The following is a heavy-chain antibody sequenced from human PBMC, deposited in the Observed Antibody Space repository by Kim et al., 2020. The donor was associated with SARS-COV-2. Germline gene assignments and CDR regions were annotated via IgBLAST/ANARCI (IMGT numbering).Heavy chain of an antibody. D-gene: IGHD3-22*01. V-gene: IGHV4-34*01. CDR3: ARVRITMIVVVRKWFDP. J-gene: IGHJ5*02. CDR2: INHSGST. Sequence: SETLSLTCAVYGGSFSGYYWSWIRQPPGKGLEWIGEINHSGSTNYNPSLKSRVTISVDTSKNQFSLKLSSVTAADTAVYYCARVRITMIVVVRKWFDPWGQGTLVTVSS. CDR1: GGSFSGYY.